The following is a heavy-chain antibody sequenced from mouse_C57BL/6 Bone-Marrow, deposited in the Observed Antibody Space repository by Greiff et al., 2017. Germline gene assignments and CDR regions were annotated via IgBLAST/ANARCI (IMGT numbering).Heavy chain of an antibody. CDR1: GYAFSSSW. D-gene: IGHD2-12*01. CDR3: AKGYRGFAY. J-gene: IGHJ3*01. CDR2: MYPGDGDT. Sequence: QVQLKESGPELVKPGASVKISCKASGYAFSSSWMNWVKQRPGTGLEWIGRMYPGDGDTNYNGKFKGKATLTADKSSSTAYMQLSRLTSEDSAVYFCAKGYRGFAYWGQGTLVTVSA. V-gene: IGHV1-82*01.